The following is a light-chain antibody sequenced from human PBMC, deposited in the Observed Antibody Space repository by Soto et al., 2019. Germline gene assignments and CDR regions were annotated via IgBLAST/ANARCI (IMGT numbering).Light chain of an antibody. Sequence: EIMLTQSPGTLSLSPGERATLSCRASQSVDSNYLAWYQQTPGQAPRLLIYGASSRATGIPDRFSGSGSGTDFTLTISRLEPEDFAVYYCQQYGTSPRTFGQGTKVEVK. J-gene: IGKJ1*01. V-gene: IGKV3-20*01. CDR2: GAS. CDR3: QQYGTSPRT. CDR1: QSVDSNY.